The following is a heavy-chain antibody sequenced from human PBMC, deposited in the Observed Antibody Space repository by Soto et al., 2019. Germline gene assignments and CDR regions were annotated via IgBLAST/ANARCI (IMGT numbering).Heavy chain of an antibody. CDR3: ATTREGQLAAFDI. V-gene: IGHV5-51*01. D-gene: IGHD6-6*01. CDR2: IYPGDSDT. J-gene: IGHJ3*02. Sequence: PGESLKISCXGSGYSFTSYWIGWVRQMPGKGLEWMGIIYPGDSDTRYSPSFQGQVTISADKSISTAYLQWSSLKASDTAMYYCATTREGQLAAFDIWGQGTMVTVSS. CDR1: GYSFTSYW.